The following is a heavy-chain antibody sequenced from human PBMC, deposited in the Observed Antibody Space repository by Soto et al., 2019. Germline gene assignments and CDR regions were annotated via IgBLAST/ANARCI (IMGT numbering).Heavy chain of an antibody. CDR2: ISYDGSNK. J-gene: IGHJ4*02. CDR3: AKDTGPYSSSWYYFDY. CDR1: GFTFSSYG. D-gene: IGHD6-13*01. V-gene: IGHV3-30*18. Sequence: GGSLRLSCAASGFTFSSYGMHWVRQAPGKGLEWVAVISYDGSNKYYADSVKGRFTISRDNSKNTLYLQMNSLRAEDTAVYYCAKDTGPYSSSWYYFDYWGQGTLVTVSS.